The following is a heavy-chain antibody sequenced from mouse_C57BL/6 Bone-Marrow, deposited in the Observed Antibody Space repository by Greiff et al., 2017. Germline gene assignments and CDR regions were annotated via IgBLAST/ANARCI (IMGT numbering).Heavy chain of an antibody. CDR3: AGDSSVRYYFDY. J-gene: IGHJ2*01. Sequence: VQLQESGAELAKPGASVKLSCKASGSTFTSSWMHWVKQRPGQGLEWIGYINPSSGYTKYNQKFKDKATLTADKSSSTAYMQLSSLTYEDSAVYYCAGDSSVRYYFDYWGQGTTLTVSS. V-gene: IGHV1-7*01. D-gene: IGHD3-2*02. CDR2: INPSSGYT. CDR1: GSTFTSSW.